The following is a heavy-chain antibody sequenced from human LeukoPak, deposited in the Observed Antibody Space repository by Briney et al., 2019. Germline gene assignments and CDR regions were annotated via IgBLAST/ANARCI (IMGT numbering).Heavy chain of an antibody. D-gene: IGHD2-8*01. V-gene: IGHV3-7*01. CDR3: ARDPRLIYCTNGVCIDAFDI. CDR1: RFTFSSYW. Sequence: SGGSLRLSCAASRFTFSSYWMSWVRQAPGKGLEWVANIKQDGSEKYYVDSVKGRFTISRDNAKNSLYLQMNSLRPEDTAVYYCARDPRLIYCTNGVCIDAFDIWGQGTMVTVSS. CDR2: IKQDGSEK. J-gene: IGHJ3*02.